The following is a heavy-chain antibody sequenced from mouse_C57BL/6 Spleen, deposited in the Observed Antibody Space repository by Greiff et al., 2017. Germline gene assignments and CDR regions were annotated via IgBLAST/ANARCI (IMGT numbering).Heavy chain of an antibody. CDR2: INPGSGGT. V-gene: IGHV1-54*01. CDR1: GYAFTNYL. CDR3: ARSNYLDY. J-gene: IGHJ2*01. Sequence: VQLVESGAELVRPGTSVKVSCKASGYAFTNYLIEWVKQRPGQGLEWIGVINPGSGGTNYNEKFKGKATLTADKSSSTAYMQLSSLTSEDSAVYFCARSNYLDYWGQGTTLTVSS.